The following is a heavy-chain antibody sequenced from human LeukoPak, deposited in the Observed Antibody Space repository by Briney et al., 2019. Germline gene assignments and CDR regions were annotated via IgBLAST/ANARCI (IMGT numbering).Heavy chain of an antibody. CDR3: AKDGYYGSGRYRYFDY. D-gene: IGHD3-10*01. CDR1: GFTFDDYA. J-gene: IGHJ4*02. Sequence: GGSLRLSCAASGFTFDDYAMHWVRQAPGKGLEWVSGISWNSGSIGYADSVKGRFTISRDNAKNSLYLQMNSLRPEDTALYYCAKDGYYGSGRYRYFDYWGQGTLVTVSS. V-gene: IGHV3-9*01. CDR2: ISWNSGSI.